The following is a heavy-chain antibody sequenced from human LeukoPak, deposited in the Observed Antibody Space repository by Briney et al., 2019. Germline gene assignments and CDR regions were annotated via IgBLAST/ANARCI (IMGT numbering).Heavy chain of an antibody. CDR3: AWADIVVVPAAILDSYYFDY. J-gene: IGHJ4*02. D-gene: IGHD2-2*01. Sequence: KPSETLSLTCAVYGGSFSGYYWSWIRQPPGKGREWIGEINHRGSTNYNPSLKSRVTISVDTSKNQFSLKLSSVTAADTAVYYCAWADIVVVPAAILDSYYFDYWGQGTLVTVSS. CDR1: GGSFSGYY. V-gene: IGHV4-34*01. CDR2: INHRGST.